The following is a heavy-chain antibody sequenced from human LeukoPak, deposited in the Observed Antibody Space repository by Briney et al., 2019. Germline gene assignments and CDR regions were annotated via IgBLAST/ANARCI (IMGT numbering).Heavy chain of an antibody. J-gene: IGHJ4*02. V-gene: IGHV6-1*01. CDR3: ARQPDTRYYFDY. CDR1: GDSVSSNCAA. D-gene: IGHD1-14*01. Sequence: SQTLSLTCAISGDSVSSNCAAWNCIRQSPSRGLEWLGRTYYRSKWYNDYAVSVKSRITINPDTSKNQFSLQLNSVTPEDTAVYYCARQPDTRYYFDYWGQGTLVTVSS. CDR2: TYYRSKWYN.